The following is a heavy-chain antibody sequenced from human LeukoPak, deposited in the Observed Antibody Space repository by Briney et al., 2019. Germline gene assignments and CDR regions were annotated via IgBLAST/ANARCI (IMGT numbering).Heavy chain of an antibody. CDR2: IYPDDSNT. J-gene: IGHJ6*03. CDR1: GYNFPIYW. V-gene: IGHV5-51*01. CDR3: ARQGAAGKYYYYYMDV. D-gene: IGHD6-13*01. Sequence: GESLKISCQGSGYNFPIYWIGWVRQMPGQGLEWMGVIYPDDSNTIYGPSFQGQVTISADKSINTAYLEWISLKASDTAIYYCARQGAAGKYYYYYMDVWGKGTTVTVSS.